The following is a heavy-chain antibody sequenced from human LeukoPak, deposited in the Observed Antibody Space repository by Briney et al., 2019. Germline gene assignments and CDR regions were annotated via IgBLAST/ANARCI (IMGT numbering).Heavy chain of an antibody. D-gene: IGHD6-13*01. CDR2: ISGSGGST. Sequence: PGGSLRLSCAASGFSLRTSWMTWVRQAPGKGLEWVSAISGSGGSTYYADSVEGRFTISRDNSKNTLYLQMNSLRAEDTAVYYCAKNNIAAASGWFDPWGQGTLVTVSS. V-gene: IGHV3-23*01. CDR3: AKNNIAAASGWFDP. J-gene: IGHJ5*02. CDR1: GFSLRTSW.